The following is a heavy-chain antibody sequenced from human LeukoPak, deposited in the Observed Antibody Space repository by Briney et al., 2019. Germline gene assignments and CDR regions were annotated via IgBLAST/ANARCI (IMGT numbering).Heavy chain of an antibody. CDR3: ARDVYGLGVS. V-gene: IGHV3-74*01. J-gene: IGHJ5*02. D-gene: IGHD2-8*01. Sequence: RAGGSLRLSCTASGFTFSDYWMHWVRHTPEKGLMWVSKINSDGSAPHYAESVKGRFTISRDDRKNTLYLQINSLRAEDTAFYYCARDVYGLGVSCGQGALVTVSS. CDR1: GFTFSDYW. CDR2: INSDGSAP.